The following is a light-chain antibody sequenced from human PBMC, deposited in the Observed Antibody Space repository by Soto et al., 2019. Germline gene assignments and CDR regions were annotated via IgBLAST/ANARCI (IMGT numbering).Light chain of an antibody. V-gene: IGLV2-14*03. J-gene: IGLJ2*01. Sequence: QSALTQPASVSGSPGQSITISCTGTSSDIGAYNFVSWYQQHPGKAPKLMLYDVNLRPSGVSNRFSGSKSGNTASQTISGLQAEDEADYYCTSWTTSTTMIFGGGTKLTVL. CDR1: SSDIGAYNF. CDR3: TSWTTSTTMI. CDR2: DVN.